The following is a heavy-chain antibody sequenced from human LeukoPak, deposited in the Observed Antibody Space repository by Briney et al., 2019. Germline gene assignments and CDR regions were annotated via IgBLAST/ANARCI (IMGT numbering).Heavy chain of an antibody. J-gene: IGHJ4*02. CDR1: GYTFSGYF. D-gene: IGHD5-12*01. Sequence: ASVQVSCKASGYTFSGYFMNWVRQAPGQGLEWMGWINPNSGGTNYAQKFQGRVTMTRDTSISTAYVELSSLRSDDTAVYYCARADSAYDFRYWGQGTLVTVSS. V-gene: IGHV1-2*02. CDR3: ARADSAYDFRY. CDR2: INPNSGGT.